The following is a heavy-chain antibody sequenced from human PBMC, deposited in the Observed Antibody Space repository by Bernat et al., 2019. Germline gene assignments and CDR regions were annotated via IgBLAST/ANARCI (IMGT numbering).Heavy chain of an antibody. V-gene: IGHV3-21*02. J-gene: IGHJ4*02. CDR2: ISSGSTYI. CDR1: GFTFSTYG. CDR3: ARNTPRMSGIDF. D-gene: IGHD5-18*01. Sequence: EVQLVESGGGLVRPGGSLRLSCAASGFTFSTYGMNWVHQAPGKGLEWVSFISSGSTYIYYPDSLKGRFTISRDDAKNSLYLRMNSLRAEDTAVYYCARNTPRMSGIDFWGQGTLVTVSS.